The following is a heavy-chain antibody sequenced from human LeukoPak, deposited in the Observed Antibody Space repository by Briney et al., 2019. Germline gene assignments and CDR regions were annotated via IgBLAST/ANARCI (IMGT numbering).Heavy chain of an antibody. Sequence: GGSLRLSCAASGSTFSSYAMSWVRQAPGKGLEWVSAIGGNGGYTYYADSVKGRFTISRDNSKNTLYLQMNSLRAEDTAVYYCAGSRSAFYYDFDSWGQGTLVSVSS. V-gene: IGHV3-23*01. CDR1: GSTFSSYA. CDR2: IGGNGGYT. J-gene: IGHJ4*02. CDR3: AGSRSAFYYDFDS. D-gene: IGHD3-22*01.